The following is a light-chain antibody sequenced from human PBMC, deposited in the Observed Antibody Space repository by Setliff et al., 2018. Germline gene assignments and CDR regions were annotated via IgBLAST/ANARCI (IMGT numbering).Light chain of an antibody. J-gene: IGLJ1*01. CDR2: EVS. V-gene: IGLV2-14*01. CDR1: SSDVGAYNY. CDR3: TSYTSTARV. Sequence: QSTLAQPASVSGSPGQSITISCTGISSDVGAYNYVSWYQQHPGKAPKLMIYEVSNRPSGVSNRFSGSKSGNTASLTISGLQAEDEADYYCTSYTSTARVFGTGTKVTVL.